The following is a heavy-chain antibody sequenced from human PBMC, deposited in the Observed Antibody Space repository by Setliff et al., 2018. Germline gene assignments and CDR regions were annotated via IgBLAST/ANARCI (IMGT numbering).Heavy chain of an antibody. CDR1: GGSLRNHK. J-gene: IGHJ6*03. Sequence: KTSETLSLTCDIYGGSLRNHKWSWIRQSPGKGLEWIGEISYLGSTNYNPSLKSRVVISTDTSNNRFSLLLRSVTAADAAVYYCARGQLVLRGTTLYYMDLWDKGASVTVS. D-gene: IGHD5-12*01. CDR2: ISYLGST. CDR3: ARGQLVLRGTTLYYMDL. V-gene: IGHV4-34*01.